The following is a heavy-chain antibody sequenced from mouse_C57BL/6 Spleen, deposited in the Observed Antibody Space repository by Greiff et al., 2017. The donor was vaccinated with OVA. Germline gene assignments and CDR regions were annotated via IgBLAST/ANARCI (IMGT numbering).Heavy chain of an antibody. Sequence: EVQRVESGGGLVQPGGSMKLSCAASGFTFSDAWMDWVRQSPEKGLEWVAEIRNKANNHATYYAESVKGRFTISRDDSKSSVYLQMNSLRAEDTGIYYCTRRIYYYGSSPFDYWGQGTTLTVSS. CDR1: GFTFSDAW. CDR3: TRRIYYYGSSPFDY. D-gene: IGHD1-1*01. V-gene: IGHV6-6*01. CDR2: IRNKANNHAT. J-gene: IGHJ2*01.